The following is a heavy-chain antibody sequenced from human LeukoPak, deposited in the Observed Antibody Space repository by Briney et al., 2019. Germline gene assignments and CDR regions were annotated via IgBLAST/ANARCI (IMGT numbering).Heavy chain of an antibody. V-gene: IGHV1-46*01. CDR3: ARQTRTKVRDTSRDGAFDI. CDR1: GYTFTSYY. D-gene: IGHD3-10*01. Sequence: GASVKVSCKASGYTFTSYYMHWVRQAPGQGLEWMGIINPSGGSTSYAQKFQGRVTMTRDTSTSTVYMELSSLRSEDTAVYYCARQTRTKVRDTSRDGAFDIWGQGTMVTVSS. J-gene: IGHJ3*02. CDR2: INPSGGST.